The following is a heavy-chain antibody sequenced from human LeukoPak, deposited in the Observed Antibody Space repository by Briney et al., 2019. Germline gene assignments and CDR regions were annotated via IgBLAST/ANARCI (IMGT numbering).Heavy chain of an antibody. CDR1: GGTFSSYA. J-gene: IGHJ4*02. Sequence: ASVKVSCKASGGTFSSYAISWVRQAPGQGLEWMGWINPNSGGTNYAQKFQGWVTMTRDTSISTAYMELSRLRSDDTAVYYCARALYSSSWYDYWGQGTLVTVSS. CDR3: ARALYSSSWYDY. CDR2: INPNSGGT. D-gene: IGHD6-13*01. V-gene: IGHV1-2*04.